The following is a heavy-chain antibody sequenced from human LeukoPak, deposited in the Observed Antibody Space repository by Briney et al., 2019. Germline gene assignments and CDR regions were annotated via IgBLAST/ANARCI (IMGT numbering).Heavy chain of an antibody. V-gene: IGHV5-51*01. D-gene: IGHD3-9*01. CDR1: GYSFTSYW. CDR3: ARWYYDILTGYYYFDY. Sequence: GESLKISCKGSGYSFTSYWIGWVRQMPGKGLEWMGIIYPGDSDTRYSPSFQGQVTISADESISTAYLQWSSLKASDTAMYYCARWYYDILTGYYYFDYWGQGTLVTVSS. J-gene: IGHJ4*02. CDR2: IYPGDSDT.